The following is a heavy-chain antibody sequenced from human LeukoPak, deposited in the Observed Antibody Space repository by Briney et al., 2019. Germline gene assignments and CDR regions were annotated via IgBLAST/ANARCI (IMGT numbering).Heavy chain of an antibody. J-gene: IGHJ4*02. Sequence: WGSLRLSCAASGFTFSSYIMNWVRQAPGKGLEWVSSICSRSSQIYYADSVKGRFTISRDNAKNSLYLQMNSLRAEDTAVYYCARYSSGFDYWGQGTLVTVSS. CDR1: GFTFSSYI. CDR2: ICSRSSQI. D-gene: IGHD3-22*01. CDR3: ARYSSGFDY. V-gene: IGHV3-21*01.